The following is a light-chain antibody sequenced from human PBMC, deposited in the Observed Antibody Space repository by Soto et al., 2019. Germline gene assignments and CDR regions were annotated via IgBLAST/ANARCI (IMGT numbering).Light chain of an antibody. J-gene: IGLJ1*01. CDR2: SNN. V-gene: IGLV1-44*01. CDR3: AAWDDSLNGLYV. Sequence: QSVLTQPPSASWTPGQRVTISFSGSSSKNRNNTVNWYQQLPGTAPKLLIYSNNQRPSGVPDRFSGSKSGTSASLAISGLQSEDEADYYCAAWDDSLNGLYVFGTVTKV. CDR1: SSKNRNNT.